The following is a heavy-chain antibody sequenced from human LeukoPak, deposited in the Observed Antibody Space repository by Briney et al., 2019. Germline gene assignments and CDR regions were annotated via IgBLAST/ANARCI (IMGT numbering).Heavy chain of an antibody. CDR3: ARDGGKGWLWFDY. D-gene: IGHD3-9*01. CDR2: IYFSGST. Sequence: PSETLSLTCTVSGGSISSYYWSWIRQPPGKGLEYIGYIYFSGSTNYNPSLKGRVTISVDTSKNQFSLKLSSVTAADTAVYYCARDGGKGWLWFDYWGQGTLVTVSS. CDR1: GGSISSYY. J-gene: IGHJ4*02. V-gene: IGHV4-59*01.